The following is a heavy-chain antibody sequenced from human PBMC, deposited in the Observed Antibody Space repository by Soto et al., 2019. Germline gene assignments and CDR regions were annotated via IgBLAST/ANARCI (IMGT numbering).Heavy chain of an antibody. CDR3: ARGLQYGGNSAY. J-gene: IGHJ4*02. Sequence: PSETLSLTCGVSGYSISSGYYWGWIRQPPGKGLEWIASIFHSGSTYYNPSLKSRVTISVDTSKNQFSLKPSSVTAADTAVYYCARGLQYGGNSAYWGQGTLVTVSS. V-gene: IGHV4-38-2*01. CDR2: IFHSGST. D-gene: IGHD2-21*02. CDR1: GYSISSGYY.